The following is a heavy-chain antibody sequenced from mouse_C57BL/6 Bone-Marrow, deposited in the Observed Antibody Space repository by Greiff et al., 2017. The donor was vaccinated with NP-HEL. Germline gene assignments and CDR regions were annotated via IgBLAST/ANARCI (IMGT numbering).Heavy chain of an antibody. CDR2: INPSSGYP. D-gene: IGHD2-5*01. CDR1: GYTFTSYW. J-gene: IGHJ3*01. Sequence: QVQLKQSGAELAKPGASVKLSCKASGYTFTSYWMHWVKQRPGQGLEWIGYINPSSGYPKYNQKFKDKATLTADKSSSTAYMQLISLTYEDSAVYYCARSAYYSNHPFAYWGQGTLVTVSA. V-gene: IGHV1-7*01. CDR3: ARSAYYSNHPFAY.